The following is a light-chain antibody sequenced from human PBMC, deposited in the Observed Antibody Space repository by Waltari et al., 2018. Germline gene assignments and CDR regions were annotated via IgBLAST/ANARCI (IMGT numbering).Light chain of an antibody. CDR1: QSVSSY. Sequence: EIVLTQSPAILSLSPGERATLSCRASQSVSSYLAWYQQKPGQAPRLLIYHASNRATGMPARFSGSGSGTDFTLTISSLEPEDFAVYYCQQRSSWPTFGQGTRLEIK. J-gene: IGKJ5*01. CDR3: QQRSSWPT. CDR2: HAS. V-gene: IGKV3-11*01.